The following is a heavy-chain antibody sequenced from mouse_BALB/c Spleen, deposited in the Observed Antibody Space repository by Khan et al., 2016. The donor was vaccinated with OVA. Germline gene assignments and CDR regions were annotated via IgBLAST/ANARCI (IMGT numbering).Heavy chain of an antibody. CDR3: ASELGRYDALDY. J-gene: IGHJ4*01. CDR2: ISYSGST. V-gene: IGHV3-2*02. Sequence: EVQLQESGPGLVKPSQSLSLTYTVTGYSITSDYAWNWIRQFPGNKLEWMGYISYSGSTTYNPSLKSRISITRDTSKDQFFLQLKSVTSEDTATYYCASELGRYDALDYWGQGTSVTVSS. CDR1: GYSITSDYA. D-gene: IGHD4-1*01.